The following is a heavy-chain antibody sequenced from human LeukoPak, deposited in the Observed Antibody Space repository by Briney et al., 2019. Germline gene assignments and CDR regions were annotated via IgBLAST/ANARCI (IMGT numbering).Heavy chain of an antibody. J-gene: IGHJ4*02. D-gene: IGHD3-3*01. CDR3: AKDPAPRVRFVEWLSTFDY. Sequence: GGSLRLSCAASGFTFSSYAMSWVRQAPGKGLEWVSAISGSGGSTYYAGSVKGRFTISRDNSKDTLYLQMNSLRAEDTAVYYCAKDPAPRVRFVEWLSTFDYWGQGTLVTVSS. V-gene: IGHV3-23*01. CDR1: GFTFSSYA. CDR2: ISGSGGST.